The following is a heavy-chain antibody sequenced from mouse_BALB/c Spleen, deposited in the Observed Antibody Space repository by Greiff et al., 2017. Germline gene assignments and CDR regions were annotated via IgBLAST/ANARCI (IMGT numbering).Heavy chain of an antibody. V-gene: IGHV2-9*02. D-gene: IGHD2-4*01. CDR3: ARDRGTMITTGTFDY. CDR1: GFSLTSYG. CDR2: IWAGGST. Sequence: VKLVESGPGLVAPSQSLSITCTVSGFSLTSYGVHWVRQPPGKGLEWLGVIWAGGSTNYNSALMSRLSISKDNSKSQVFLKMNSLQTDDTAMYYCARDRGTMITTGTFDYWGQGTTLTVSS. J-gene: IGHJ2*01.